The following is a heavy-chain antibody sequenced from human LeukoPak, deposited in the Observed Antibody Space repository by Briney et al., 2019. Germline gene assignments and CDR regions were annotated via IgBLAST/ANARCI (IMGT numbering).Heavy chain of an antibody. J-gene: IGHJ5*02. CDR2: IIPIFGTA. D-gene: IGHD6-19*01. CDR1: GGTFSSYA. Sequence: SVKVSCKASGGTFSSYAISWVRQAPGQGLEWMGGIIPIFGTANYAQKFQGRVTITADKSTNTAYMELSSLRSEDTAVYYCAREGIAVAAPRYNWFDPWGQGTLVTVSS. CDR3: AREGIAVAAPRYNWFDP. V-gene: IGHV1-69*06.